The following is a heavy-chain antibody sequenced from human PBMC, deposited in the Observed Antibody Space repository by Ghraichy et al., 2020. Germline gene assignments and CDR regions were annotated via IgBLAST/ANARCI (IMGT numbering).Heavy chain of an antibody. D-gene: IGHD2-15*01. Sequence: SETLSLTCTVSGGSISSYYWSWIRQPPGKGLEWIGYIYYSGSTNYNPSLKSRVTISVDTSKNQFSLKLSSVTAADTAVYYCARGGYCSGGSCYAGAYFDYWGQGTLVTVSS. V-gene: IGHV4-59*01. CDR3: ARGGYCSGGSCYAGAYFDY. J-gene: IGHJ4*02. CDR1: GGSISSYY. CDR2: IYYSGST.